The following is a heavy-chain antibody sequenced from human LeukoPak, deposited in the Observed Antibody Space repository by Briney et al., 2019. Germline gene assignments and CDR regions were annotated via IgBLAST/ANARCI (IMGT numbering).Heavy chain of an antibody. CDR1: GGSISSSGYY. CDR3: GRAGANGDWSLY. Sequence: SETLSLTCTVSGGSISSSGYYWGWIRQPPGKGLEWIGYISYSGSTNYNPSLKSRVTISVDTSKNQFSLKLSSLTAADTAVYYCGRAGANGDWSLYWGQGTLVTVSS. D-gene: IGHD2-21*01. CDR2: ISYSGST. J-gene: IGHJ4*02. V-gene: IGHV4-61*05.